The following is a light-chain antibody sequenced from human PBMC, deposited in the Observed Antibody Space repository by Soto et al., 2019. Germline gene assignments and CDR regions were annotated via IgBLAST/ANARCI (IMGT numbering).Light chain of an antibody. J-gene: IGKJ1*01. Sequence: DIQMTQSPSSLSASVGDRVTITCQASQNINNYLNWYQQKSGKAPKLMIYDASSLQRGVPSRFSGSGSGTEFTLTISSLQPDDFATYYCQQFKDYVWTFGQGTKVDIK. V-gene: IGKV1-5*01. CDR1: QNINNY. CDR2: DAS. CDR3: QQFKDYVWT.